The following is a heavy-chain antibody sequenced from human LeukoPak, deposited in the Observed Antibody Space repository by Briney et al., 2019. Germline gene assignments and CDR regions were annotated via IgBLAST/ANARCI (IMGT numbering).Heavy chain of an antibody. CDR2: INHSGST. J-gene: IGHJ4*02. D-gene: IGHD5-18*01. Sequence: PSETLSLTCAVYGGSFSGYYWSWIRQPPGKGLEWIGEINHSGSTNYNPSLKSRVTISVDTSKNQFSLKLSSVTAADTAVYYCARMADTAMDFDYWGQGTLVTVSS. CDR3: ARMADTAMDFDY. V-gene: IGHV4-34*01. CDR1: GGSFSGYY.